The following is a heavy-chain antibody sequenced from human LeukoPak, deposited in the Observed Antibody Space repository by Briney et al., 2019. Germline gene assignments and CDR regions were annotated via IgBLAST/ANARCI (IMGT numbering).Heavy chain of an antibody. Sequence: PSETLSLTCAVYGGSFSGYYWSWIRQPPGKGLEWIGEINHSGSTNYNPSLKSRVTISVDTSKDQFSLKLSSVTAADTAVYYCASAGHDYDDYVWFDPWGQGTLVTVSS. V-gene: IGHV4-34*01. D-gene: IGHD4-17*01. CDR3: ASAGHDYDDYVWFDP. CDR1: GGSFSGYY. J-gene: IGHJ5*02. CDR2: INHSGST.